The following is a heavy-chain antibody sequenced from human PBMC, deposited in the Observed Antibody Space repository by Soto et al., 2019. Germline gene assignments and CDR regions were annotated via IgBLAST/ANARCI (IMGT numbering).Heavy chain of an antibody. Sequence: SETLSLTCTVSGGSISSSSYYWGWIRQPPGKGLEWIGRIYYSGSTYYNPSLKSRVTISVDTSKNQFSLKLSSVTAADTAVYYCASPGGYSYNPPLGYFDLWGRGTLVTVSS. CDR2: IYYSGST. CDR1: GGSISSSSYY. J-gene: IGHJ2*01. V-gene: IGHV4-39*07. D-gene: IGHD5-18*01. CDR3: ASPGGYSYNPPLGYFDL.